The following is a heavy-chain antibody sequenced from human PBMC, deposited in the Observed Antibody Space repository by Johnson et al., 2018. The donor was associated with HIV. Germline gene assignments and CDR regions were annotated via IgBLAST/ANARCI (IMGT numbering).Heavy chain of an antibody. Sequence: VQLVESGGGLFQPGGSLRLSCAASGFTFSSYWMHWVRQAPGKGLVWVSRINSDGSSTSYADSVKGRFTISRDSAKNTLYLQMNSLRAEDTALYYCARDEGLDYGASLGAFDIWGQGTMVTVSS. D-gene: IGHD4-17*01. J-gene: IGHJ3*02. V-gene: IGHV3-74*01. CDR2: INSDGSST. CDR3: ARDEGLDYGASLGAFDI. CDR1: GFTFSSYW.